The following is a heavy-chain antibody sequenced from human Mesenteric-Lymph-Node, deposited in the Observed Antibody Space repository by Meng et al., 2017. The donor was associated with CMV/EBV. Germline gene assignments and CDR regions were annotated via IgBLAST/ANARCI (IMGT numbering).Heavy chain of an antibody. Sequence: GESLKISCAASGFTFRTYAMHWVRQAPGMGLEWVAVISFDGSQKFYADSVKGRFTISRDNSQNTLNLQMNSLRVDDTALYFCARDDRCSSGTWYSSFDYWGQGTLVTVSS. CDR2: ISFDGSQK. D-gene: IGHD2-2*01. V-gene: IGHV3-30-3*01. CDR1: GFTFRTYA. J-gene: IGHJ4*02. CDR3: ARDDRCSSGTWYSSFDY.